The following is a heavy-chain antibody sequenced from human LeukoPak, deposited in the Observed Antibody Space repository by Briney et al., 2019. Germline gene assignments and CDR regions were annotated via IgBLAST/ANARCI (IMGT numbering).Heavy chain of an antibody. CDR3: AQQLRSDAFDI. J-gene: IGHJ3*02. CDR2: INPSGGST. D-gene: IGHD1-1*01. V-gene: IGHV1-46*01. CDR1: GYTFTSYY. Sequence: ASVKVSCKASGYTFTSYYMHWVRQAPGQGLEWMGIINPSGGSTSFAQKFQGRVTMTRDTSTSTVYMELSSLRSEDTAVYYCAQQLRSDAFDIWGQGTMVTVSS.